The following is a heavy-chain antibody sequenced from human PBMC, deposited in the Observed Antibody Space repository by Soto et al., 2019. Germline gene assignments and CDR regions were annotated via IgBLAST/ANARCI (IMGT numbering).Heavy chain of an antibody. CDR1: GYTFTGYY. D-gene: IGHD2-15*01. CDR3: ARKVVVGAFDI. CDR2: ISAYNGNT. V-gene: IGHV1-18*04. J-gene: IGHJ3*02. Sequence: GASVKVSCKASGYTFTGYYMPWVRQAPGQGLEWMGWISAYNGNTNYAQKLQGRVTMTTDTSTSTAYMELRSLRSDDTAVYYCARKVVVGAFDIWGQGTMVTVSS.